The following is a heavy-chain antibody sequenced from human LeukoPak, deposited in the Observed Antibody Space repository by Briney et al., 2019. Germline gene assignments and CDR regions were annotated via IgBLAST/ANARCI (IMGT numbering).Heavy chain of an antibody. D-gene: IGHD6-13*01. Sequence: PGGSLRLSCAASGFTFGIYTMNWVRQAPGKGLEWVSYISGSSSTIYYADSVKGRFTISRDNAKNSLYLQMNSLRAEDTAVYYCAIVAAGWSPEDYWGQGTLVTVSS. CDR3: AIVAAGWSPEDY. CDR1: GFTFGIYT. CDR2: ISGSSSTI. V-gene: IGHV3-48*04. J-gene: IGHJ4*02.